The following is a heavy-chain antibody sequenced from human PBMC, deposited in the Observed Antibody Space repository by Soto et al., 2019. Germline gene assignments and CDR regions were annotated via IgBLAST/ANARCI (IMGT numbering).Heavy chain of an antibody. CDR1: GFSLTTSEVG. J-gene: IGHJ4*02. CDR3: AHRVLRTVFGLVTTTAIYFDF. D-gene: IGHD3-3*01. Sequence: QITLNESGPTQVKPRQTLTLTCAFSGFSLTTSEVGVGWIRQSPGKTPEWLALIYWDADKRYSPSLKSRLTITKDTSKNQVVLTMADLDPEDSATYYCAHRVLRTVFGLVTTTAIYFDFWGQGTPVAVSS. CDR2: IYWDADK. V-gene: IGHV2-5*02.